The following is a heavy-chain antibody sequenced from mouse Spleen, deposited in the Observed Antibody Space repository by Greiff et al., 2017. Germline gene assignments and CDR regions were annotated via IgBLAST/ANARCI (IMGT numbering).Heavy chain of an antibody. D-gene: IGHD2-14*01. CDR3: ASYYRYEEYYAMDY. CDR1: GYTFTSYW. V-gene: IGHV1-72*01. J-gene: IGHJ4*01. CDR2: IDPNSGVT. Sequence: VQLQQPGAELVKPGASVKLSCKPSGYTFTSYWMHWVKQRPGRGLEWIGRIDPNSGVTKYNEKFKNKATLTVDKPSSTAYMQLSSLTSEDSAVYYCASYYRYEEYYAMDYWGQGTSVTVSS.